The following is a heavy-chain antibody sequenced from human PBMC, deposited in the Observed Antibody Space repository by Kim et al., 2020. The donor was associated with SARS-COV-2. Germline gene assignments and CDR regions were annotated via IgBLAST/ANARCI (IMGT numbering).Heavy chain of an antibody. Sequence: SETLSLTCTVSGGSISSSSYYWGWIRQPPGKGLEWIGSIYYSGSTYYNPSLKSRVTISVDTSKNQFSLKLSSVTAADTAVYYCARQVPYIVVVPAAIRNWFDPWGQGTLVTVSS. J-gene: IGHJ5*02. CDR3: ARQVPYIVVVPAAIRNWFDP. D-gene: IGHD2-2*02. CDR1: GGSISSSSYY. CDR2: IYYSGST. V-gene: IGHV4-39*01.